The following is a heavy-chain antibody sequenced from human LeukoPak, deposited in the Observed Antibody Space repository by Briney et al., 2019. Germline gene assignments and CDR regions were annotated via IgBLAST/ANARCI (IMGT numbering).Heavy chain of an antibody. J-gene: IGHJ4*02. Sequence: PGGSLRLSCAASGFTFSSYAMHWVRQAPGKGLEWVAVISYDGSNKYYADSVKGRFTISRDNSKNTLYLQMNSLRAEDTAVYYCSPEAAAGHLSNYWGQGTLVTVSS. V-gene: IGHV3-30*04. CDR1: GFTFSSYA. D-gene: IGHD6-13*01. CDR2: ISYDGSNK. CDR3: SPEAAAGHLSNY.